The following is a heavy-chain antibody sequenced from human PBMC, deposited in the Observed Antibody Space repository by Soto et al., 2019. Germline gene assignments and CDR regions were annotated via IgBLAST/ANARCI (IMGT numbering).Heavy chain of an antibody. CDR3: ASGIAARGWDFAY. Sequence: SETLSLTCAVSSGSINRINWWGWVRQPPGKGLEWIGEICHGGSTNYNPSLKSRVTISVDMSKTHFSKRLSSVTAADTAVYYCASGIAARGWDFAYWGQGSQVTVSS. J-gene: IGHJ4*02. CDR2: ICHGGST. V-gene: IGHV4-4*02. CDR1: SGSINRINW. D-gene: IGHD6-6*01.